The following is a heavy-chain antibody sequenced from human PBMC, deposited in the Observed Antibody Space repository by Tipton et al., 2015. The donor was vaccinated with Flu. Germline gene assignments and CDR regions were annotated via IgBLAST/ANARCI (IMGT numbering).Heavy chain of an antibody. CDR2: ISWDGDST. D-gene: IGHD1-1*01. Sequence: GSLRLSCAASGFTFDDYAMHWVRQAPGKGLEWVSLISWDGDSTYYADSVKGRFTISRDNSKNSLYLQMNSLRAEDTALYYCAKPTGTTAYYGMDVWGQGTTGPVSS. CDR3: AKPTGTTAYYGMDV. CDR1: GFTFDDYA. V-gene: IGHV3-43D*04. J-gene: IGHJ6*02.